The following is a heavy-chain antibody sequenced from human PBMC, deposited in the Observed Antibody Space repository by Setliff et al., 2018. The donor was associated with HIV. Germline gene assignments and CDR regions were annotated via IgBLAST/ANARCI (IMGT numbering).Heavy chain of an antibody. D-gene: IGHD3-22*01. CDR2: IKNDGSRT. CDR1: GFTFSRYW. J-gene: IGHJ3*02. Sequence: PGGSLRLSCAASGFTFSRYWMHWVRHAPGQGLVWLSRIKNDGSRTSYADSVKGRFTISRDNAKNTLYLQMNSLRAEDTAVYYCARALYYYDSFDAFDIWGQGTMVTVSS. CDR3: ARALYYYDSFDAFDI. V-gene: IGHV3-74*01.